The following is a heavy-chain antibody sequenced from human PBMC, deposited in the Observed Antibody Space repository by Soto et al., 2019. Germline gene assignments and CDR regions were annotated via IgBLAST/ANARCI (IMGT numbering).Heavy chain of an antibody. J-gene: IGHJ4*02. CDR2: IYWDDDK. D-gene: IGHD3-10*01. Sequence: KESGPTLVKPTQTLTLTCPFSGFSLSTSGVGVGWIRQPPGKALEWLALIYWDDDKRYSPSLKSRLTITKDTSKNQVVLTMTNMDPVDTVTYYCARLRWFGATRDYWGQGTLVTVSS. CDR1: GFSLSTSGVG. CDR3: ARLRWFGATRDY. V-gene: IGHV2-5*02.